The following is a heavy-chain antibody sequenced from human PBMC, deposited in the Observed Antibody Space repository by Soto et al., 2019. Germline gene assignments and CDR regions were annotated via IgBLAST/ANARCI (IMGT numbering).Heavy chain of an antibody. CDR1: GYSFTSYW. Sequence: EVQLVQSGAEVKKPGESLEISCKGSGYSFTSYWICWVRQMPGKGLEWMGIIYPGDSDTRYRPSFQGQVTISADKSISTAYVQWSSLKASDTAMYYCARVLWFGDRWFDPWGQGTLVTVSS. CDR2: IYPGDSDT. J-gene: IGHJ5*02. V-gene: IGHV5-51*01. D-gene: IGHD3-10*01. CDR3: ARVLWFGDRWFDP.